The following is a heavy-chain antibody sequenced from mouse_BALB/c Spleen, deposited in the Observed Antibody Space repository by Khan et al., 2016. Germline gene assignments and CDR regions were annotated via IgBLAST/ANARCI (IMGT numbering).Heavy chain of an antibody. CDR1: GFSLSRYS. Sequence: QVQLKESGPGLVAPSQSLSITCTVSGFSLSRYSVHWVRQPPRKGLEWLGMIWGGGSTDYNSALKYRLSISKDNSKSQVFLKVNSLQTDDTALYYCTRNDGYYGAMDYWGQGTSVTVSS. J-gene: IGHJ4*01. CDR2: IWGGGST. V-gene: IGHV2-6-4*01. CDR3: TRNDGYYGAMDY. D-gene: IGHD2-3*01.